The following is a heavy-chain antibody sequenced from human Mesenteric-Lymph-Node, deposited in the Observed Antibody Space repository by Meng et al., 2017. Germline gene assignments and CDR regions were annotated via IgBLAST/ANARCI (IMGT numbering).Heavy chain of an antibody. V-gene: IGHV3-7*01. CDR2: IKQDGSEK. CDR3: ARAWGKGIQLWF. CDR1: GFTFSSYW. J-gene: IGHJ4*02. D-gene: IGHD5-18*01. Sequence: GGSLRLSCAASGFTFSSYWMHWVRQAPGKGLEWVANIKQDGSEKYYVDSVKGRFTISRDNAMNALYLQMNSLRVEDTAIYYCARAWGKGIQLWFGGQGTVVTVSS.